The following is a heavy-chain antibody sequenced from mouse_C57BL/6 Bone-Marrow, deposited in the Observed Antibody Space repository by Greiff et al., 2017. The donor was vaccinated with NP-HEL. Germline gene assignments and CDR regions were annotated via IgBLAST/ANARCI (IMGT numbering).Heavy chain of an antibody. J-gene: IGHJ2*01. V-gene: IGHV5-6*01. CDR3: ARHVAYGYDALFDY. D-gene: IGHD2-2*01. CDR2: ISSGGSYT. Sequence: EVQGVESGGDLVKPGGSLKLSCAASGFTFSSYGMSWVRQTPDKRLEWVATISSGGSYTYSPDSVKGRFTISRDNAKNTLYLQMSSLKSEDTAMYYWARHVAYGYDALFDYWGQGTTLTVSS. CDR1: GFTFSSYG.